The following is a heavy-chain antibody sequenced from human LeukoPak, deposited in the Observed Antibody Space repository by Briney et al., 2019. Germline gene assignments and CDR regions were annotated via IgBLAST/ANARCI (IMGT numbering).Heavy chain of an antibody. CDR1: GFTFTSST. D-gene: IGHD3-10*01. Sequence: GGSVKGSCKASGFTFTSSTIQWVRQARGQRLEWIVWIVVGSGNTNYAQKFQERVIITKDMSTPTVYMELSSLRSEDTAVYYCAGTPWFGELTLDFWGQGTLVTVSS. CDR3: AGTPWFGELTLDF. CDR2: IVVGSGNT. J-gene: IGHJ4*02. V-gene: IGHV1-58*02.